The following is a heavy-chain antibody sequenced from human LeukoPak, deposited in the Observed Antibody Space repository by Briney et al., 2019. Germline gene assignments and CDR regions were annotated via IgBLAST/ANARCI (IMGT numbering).Heavy chain of an antibody. CDR1: GGSISSSSYY. J-gene: IGHJ5*02. CDR3: ARPGRVFLSWFDP. Sequence: SETLSLTCTVSGGSISSSSYYWGWIRQPPGKGLEWIGSIYYSGSTYYNPSLKSRGTISVDSSKNQFSLKLSSVSATDTAVYYCARPGRVFLSWFDPWGQGILVTVSS. CDR2: IYYSGST. D-gene: IGHD3-10*01. V-gene: IGHV4-39*01.